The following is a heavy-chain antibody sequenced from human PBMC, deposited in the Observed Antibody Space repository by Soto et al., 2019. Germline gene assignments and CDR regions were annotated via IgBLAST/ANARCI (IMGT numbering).Heavy chain of an antibody. CDR1: GFTFSNAW. D-gene: IGHD6-13*01. CDR2: IKSKTDGGTT. Sequence: GGSLRLSCAASGFTFSNAWMSWVRQAPGKGLEWVGRIKSKTDGGTTDYAAPGKGRFTILRNDSKNTLYLQMNSLKTEDTAVYYCTTLISEAYSSSHKLYYYYMDVWGKGTTVTVSS. V-gene: IGHV3-15*01. J-gene: IGHJ6*03. CDR3: TTLISEAYSSSHKLYYYYMDV.